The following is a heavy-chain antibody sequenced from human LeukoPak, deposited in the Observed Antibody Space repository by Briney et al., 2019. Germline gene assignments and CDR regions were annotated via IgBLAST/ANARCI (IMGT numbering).Heavy chain of an antibody. CDR3: ARRRVGGFRELFGYYFDY. Sequence: GGSLRLSCAASGFTFSSYSMNWVRQAPGKGLEWVSSISSSSSYIYYADSVKGRFTISRDNAKNSLYLQMNSLRAEDTAVYYCARRRVGGFRELFGYYFDYWGQGTLVTVSS. D-gene: IGHD3-10*01. CDR1: GFTFSSYS. J-gene: IGHJ4*02. CDR2: ISSSSSYI. V-gene: IGHV3-21*01.